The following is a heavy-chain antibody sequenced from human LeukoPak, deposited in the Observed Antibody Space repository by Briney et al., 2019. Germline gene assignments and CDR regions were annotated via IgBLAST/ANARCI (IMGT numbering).Heavy chain of an antibody. V-gene: IGHV4-61*02. Sequence: PSETLSLTCTVSGGSISSGSYYWSWIRQPAGKGLEWIGRMYTSGSTNYNPSLKSRVTISVDTSKNQFSLKLSSVTAADTAVYYCARGGSGSRSNWFDPWGQGTLVTVSS. J-gene: IGHJ5*02. CDR2: MYTSGST. D-gene: IGHD3-10*01. CDR1: GGSISSGSYY. CDR3: ARGGSGSRSNWFDP.